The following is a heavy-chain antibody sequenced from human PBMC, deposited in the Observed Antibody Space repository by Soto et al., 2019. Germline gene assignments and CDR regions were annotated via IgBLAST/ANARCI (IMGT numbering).Heavy chain of an antibody. D-gene: IGHD3-22*01. Sequence: EVQLVESGGGMVKPGGSLRLSCAASGFTFSSYSMNWVRQAPGKGLEWVSSISSSSSYIYYADSVKGRFTISRDNAKNSLYRQMNSLRAEDTAVYYCARDRGAYYHDSSGYYPYYYYGMDVWGQGTTVTVSS. CDR2: ISSSSSYI. CDR1: GFTFSSYS. V-gene: IGHV3-21*01. J-gene: IGHJ6*02. CDR3: ARDRGAYYHDSSGYYPYYYYGMDV.